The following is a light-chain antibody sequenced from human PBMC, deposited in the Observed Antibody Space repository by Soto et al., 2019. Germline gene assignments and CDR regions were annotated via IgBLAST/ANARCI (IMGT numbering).Light chain of an antibody. Sequence: DIVMTQSPDSLAVSLGERATINCKSSHSVLHRPNNKTYVVWYQQKPVQPPKVLMYDPSTRESGVPDRFSGSGSATDFTRTISSLQAEDVAVYYWQQHYSLPLTFGGGTKVEIK. CDR3: QQHYSLPLT. J-gene: IGKJ4*01. CDR1: HSVLHRPNNKTY. V-gene: IGKV4-1*01. CDR2: DPS.